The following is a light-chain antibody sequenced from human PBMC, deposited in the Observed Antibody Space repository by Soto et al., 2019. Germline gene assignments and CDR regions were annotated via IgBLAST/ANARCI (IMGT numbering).Light chain of an antibody. CDR3: SSFTTSTAWV. CDR1: SSDVGGYNY. CDR2: EVT. J-gene: IGLJ3*02. Sequence: QSALTQPASVSGSPGKSITISCTGTSSDVGGYNYVSWYQQHPGKAPKLMIYEVTNRPSGVSNRFSGSKSGNAASLTISGLQGEDESDYYCSSFTTSTAWVFGGGTKLTVL. V-gene: IGLV2-14*01.